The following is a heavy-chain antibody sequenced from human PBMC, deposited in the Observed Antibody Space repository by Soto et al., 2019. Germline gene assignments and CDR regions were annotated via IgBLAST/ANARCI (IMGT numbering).Heavy chain of an antibody. V-gene: IGHV1-69*02. CDR1: GGTFSSYT. CDR3: AKGGIAVAGTLKAFDP. Sequence: SVKVSCKASGGTFSSYTISWVRLAPGQRLEWMGRINAIHGKANYAQKFQGRVTIARDTSASTAYMELSSLRSEDTAVYYCAKGGIAVAGTLKAFDPWGQGTLVTVSS. D-gene: IGHD6-19*01. J-gene: IGHJ5*02. CDR2: INAIHGKA.